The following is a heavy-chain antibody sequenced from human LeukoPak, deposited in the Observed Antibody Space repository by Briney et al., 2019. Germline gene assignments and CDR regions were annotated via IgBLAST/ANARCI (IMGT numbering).Heavy chain of an antibody. CDR1: GGSISSYY. Sequence: SETLSLTCTVSGGSISSYYWNWIRQPPGKGLEWIGYIYYSGSTNYNPSLKSRVTISVDTSKNQFSLKLSSVTAADTAMYYCARGGRTKGPDYWGQGTLVTVSS. CDR3: ARGGRTKGPDY. V-gene: IGHV4-59*01. D-gene: IGHD1-14*01. CDR2: IYYSGST. J-gene: IGHJ4*02.